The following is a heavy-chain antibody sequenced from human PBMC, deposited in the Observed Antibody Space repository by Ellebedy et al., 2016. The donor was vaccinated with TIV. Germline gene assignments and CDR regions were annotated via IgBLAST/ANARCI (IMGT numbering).Heavy chain of an antibody. CDR1: GFTFSDYY. CDR2: ISAASSFT. V-gene: IGHV3-11*05. Sequence: LSLTCVASGFTFSDYYMSWIRQAPGKGLEWVSYISAASSFTNYADSVKGRFTISRDNTKNSLYLEMDSLRDEDTAVYYCAREPDIVVVTAIQGYWGQGTLVTVSS. CDR3: AREPDIVVVTAIQGY. D-gene: IGHD2-21*02. J-gene: IGHJ4*02.